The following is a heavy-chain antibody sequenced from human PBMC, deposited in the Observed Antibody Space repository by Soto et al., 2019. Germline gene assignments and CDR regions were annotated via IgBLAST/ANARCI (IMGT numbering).Heavy chain of an antibody. CDR1: GFTFSTYG. CDR2: IRYDGSNQ. V-gene: IGHV3-33*01. Sequence: PGGSLRLSCAASGFTFSTYGMHWVRQAPGKGLEWVAGIRYDGSNQYYVDSVKGQFTISRDNSKNTLYMQMDSLRADDTAVYYCARDFTAGATYSGPSYYAMDVWGQGTTVTVSS. CDR3: ARDFTAGATYSGPSYYAMDV. D-gene: IGHD1-26*01. J-gene: IGHJ6*02.